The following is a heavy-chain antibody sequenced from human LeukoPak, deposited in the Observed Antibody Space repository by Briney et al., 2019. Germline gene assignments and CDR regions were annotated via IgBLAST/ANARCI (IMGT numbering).Heavy chain of an antibody. Sequence: ASVKVSCKASGYTFTGYYMHWVRQAPGQGLEWMGWINPNSGGTIYAQKFQGRVTMTRDTSISTAYMELSRLRSDDTAVYYCARGRALYCSGGSCYGFDPWGQGTLVTVSS. J-gene: IGHJ5*02. D-gene: IGHD2-15*01. V-gene: IGHV1-2*02. CDR1: GYTFTGYY. CDR2: INPNSGGT. CDR3: ARGRALYCSGGSCYGFDP.